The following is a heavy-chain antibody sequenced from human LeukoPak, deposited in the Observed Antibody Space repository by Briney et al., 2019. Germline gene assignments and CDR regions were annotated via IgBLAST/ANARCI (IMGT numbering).Heavy chain of an antibody. D-gene: IGHD2-15*01. CDR1: GFTFSRFA. CDR2: ISDSGTIT. CDR3: AKVPVVVPLYYFDY. Sequence: GGSLRLSCAASGFTFSRFAMGWIRRAPGKGLEWVSTISDSGTITYYADSVKGRFTISRDNSKNTLYLQMSSLGAEDTAVYFCAKVPVVVPLYYFDYWGQGTLVTVSS. V-gene: IGHV3-23*01. J-gene: IGHJ4*02.